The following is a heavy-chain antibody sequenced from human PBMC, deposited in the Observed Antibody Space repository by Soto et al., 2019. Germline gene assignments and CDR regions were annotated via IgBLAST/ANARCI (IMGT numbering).Heavy chain of an antibody. J-gene: IGHJ6*02. CDR2: IKQDGSEK. V-gene: IGHV3-7*05. D-gene: IGHD2-15*01. CDR1: GFTFSSYW. CDR3: ARDNRADKGYCSGGSCYSSVVDYYGMDV. Sequence: HPGGSLRLSCAASGFTFSSYWMSWVRQAPGKGLEWVANIKQDGSEKYYVDSVKGRFTISRDNAKNSLYLQMNSLRAEDTAVYYCARDNRADKGYCSGGSCYSSVVDYYGMDVWGQGTTVTVSS.